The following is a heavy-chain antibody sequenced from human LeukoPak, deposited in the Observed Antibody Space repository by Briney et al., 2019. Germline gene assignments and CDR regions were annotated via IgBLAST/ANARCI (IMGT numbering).Heavy chain of an antibody. CDR3: ASHSGSYYFDY. V-gene: IGHV4-39*07. CDR2: IYYSGST. D-gene: IGHD1-26*01. J-gene: IGHJ4*02. CDR1: GGSISSSSYY. Sequence: TSETLSLTCTVSGGSISSSSYYWGWIRQPPGKGLEWIGSIYYSGSTYYNPSLKSRVTMSVDTSRNQFSLKLSSVTAADTAVYYCASHSGSYYFDYWGQGTLVTVSS.